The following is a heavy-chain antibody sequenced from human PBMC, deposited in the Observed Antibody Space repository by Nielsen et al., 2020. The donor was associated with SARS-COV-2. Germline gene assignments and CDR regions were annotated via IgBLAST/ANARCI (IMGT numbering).Heavy chain of an antibody. CDR3: LIGVWYFDY. CDR2: IKSKTDGGTT. D-gene: IGHD3-10*01. V-gene: IGHV3-15*01. CDR1: GFTFSNAW. J-gene: IGHJ4*02. Sequence: GESLKISCAASGFTFSNAWMSWVRQAPGKGLEWVGRIKSKTDGGTTDYAAPVKGRFTISRDDSKNTLYLQMNSLKTEDTAVYYCLIGVWYFDYWGQGTLVTVSS.